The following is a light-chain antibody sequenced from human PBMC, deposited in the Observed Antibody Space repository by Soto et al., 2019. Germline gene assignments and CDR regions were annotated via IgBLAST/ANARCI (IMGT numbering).Light chain of an antibody. CDR1: QSISSW. V-gene: IGKV1-5*01. J-gene: IGKJ4*01. CDR2: DAS. Sequence: DIQMTQSPSTLSASVGDRVTITCRASQSISSWLAWYQQKPGKAPKLLIYDASSLESGVSSRFSGSGFGTEFTLTISSLQPDDFAAYYCQQYNSYSPLTFGGGTKV. CDR3: QQYNSYSPLT.